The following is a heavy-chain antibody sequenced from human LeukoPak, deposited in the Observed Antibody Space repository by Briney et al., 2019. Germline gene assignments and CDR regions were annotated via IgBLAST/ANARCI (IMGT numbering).Heavy chain of an antibody. D-gene: IGHD6-25*01. CDR1: GFTFSSYT. CDR2: ICTSSTTI. Sequence: GGSLRLSCAASGFTFSSYTMNWVRQPPGKGLEWVSNICTSSTTIYYADSVKGRFTISRDNAKNSLYLQMNSLRADDTAVYYCARFAAGGSYYYYMDVWGKGTTVTVSS. V-gene: IGHV3-48*01. J-gene: IGHJ6*03. CDR3: ARFAAGGSYYYYMDV.